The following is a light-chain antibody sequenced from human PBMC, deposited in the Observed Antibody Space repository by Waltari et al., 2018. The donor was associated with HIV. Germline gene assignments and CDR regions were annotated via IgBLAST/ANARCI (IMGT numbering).Light chain of an antibody. Sequence: QSALTQPRSVSGSPGQSVTISCTGTNSDVGAYKYVSWYQQHRGKAPKLMIYDISKRASGVPDRFSGSKSGDTASRTISGLQAEEEGDYYCCSYATRYTWVVGGGTKLTVL. J-gene: IGLJ3*02. V-gene: IGLV2-11*01. CDR1: NSDVGAYKY. CDR3: CSYATRYTWV. CDR2: DIS.